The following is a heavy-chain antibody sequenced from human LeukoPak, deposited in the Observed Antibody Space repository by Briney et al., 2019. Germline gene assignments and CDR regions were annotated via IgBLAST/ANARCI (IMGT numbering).Heavy chain of an antibody. V-gene: IGHV3-48*04. J-gene: IGHJ6*03. CDR2: ISNTGDII. CDR3: ARESGSDYYYYMDV. CDR1: GFIFSSYS. D-gene: IGHD1-26*01. Sequence: GGSLRLSCAASGFIFSSYSMNWVRQAPGKGLEWISHISNTGDIIHYADSVEGRFTISRDNAKNSLYLQMNSLRAEDTAVYYCARESGSDYYYYMDVWGKGTTVTVSS.